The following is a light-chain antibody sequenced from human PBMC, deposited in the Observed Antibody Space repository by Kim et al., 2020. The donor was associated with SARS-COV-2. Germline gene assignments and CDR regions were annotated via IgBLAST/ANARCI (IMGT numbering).Light chain of an antibody. CDR1: SGHSSYA. CDR2: VNSDGSH. CDR3: QTWDTGSWV. V-gene: IGLV4-69*01. Sequence: ASVKLTCTLSSGHSSYAIAWHQQHPEKGPRYLMKVNSDGSHRKGDGIPDRFSGSSSGAERYLTISSLQSEDEADYCCQTWDTGSWVFGGGTQLTVL. J-gene: IGLJ3*02.